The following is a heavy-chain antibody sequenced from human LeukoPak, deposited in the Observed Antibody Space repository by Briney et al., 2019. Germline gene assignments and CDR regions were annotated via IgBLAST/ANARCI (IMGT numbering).Heavy chain of an antibody. Sequence: HSGGSLRLSCAASGFTFSSYAMSWVRQTPGKGLGWVSAISGSGGSTYYADSVKGRFTISRDNSKNTLYLQMNSLRAEDTAVYYCAKDAMVRGVMTIDYWGQGTLVTVSS. CDR1: GFTFSSYA. CDR3: AKDAMVRGVMTIDY. V-gene: IGHV3-23*01. D-gene: IGHD3-10*01. CDR2: ISGSGGST. J-gene: IGHJ4*02.